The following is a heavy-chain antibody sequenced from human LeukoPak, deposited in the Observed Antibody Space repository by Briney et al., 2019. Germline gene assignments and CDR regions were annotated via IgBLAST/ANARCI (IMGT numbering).Heavy chain of an antibody. CDR3: ARVGITAATVDY. CDR2: INPRGGST. Sequence: ASVKVSCKASGYTFTSYYMHWVRQAPGQGPEWMGIINPRGGSTDYAQKFQDRVTMTSDTSTSTFYMELNSLKSEDTAVYFCARVGITAATVDYWGQGTLVTVSS. J-gene: IGHJ4*02. CDR1: GYTFTSYY. D-gene: IGHD6-25*01. V-gene: IGHV1-46*01.